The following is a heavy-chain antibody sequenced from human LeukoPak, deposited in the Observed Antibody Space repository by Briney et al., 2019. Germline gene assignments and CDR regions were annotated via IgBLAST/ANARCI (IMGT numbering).Heavy chain of an antibody. V-gene: IGHV4-39*01. J-gene: IGHJ5*02. Sequence: SETLSLTCTVSSGSIGSSSNYWGWIRQAPGEGLEWIGNVYYSGSTFYNPSLKSRVTISVDTSKNQFSLKLRSVTAADTAIYYCARASFNVVFGNWFDPWGQGTLVTVSS. D-gene: IGHD2-8*01. CDR2: VYYSGST. CDR1: SGSIGSSSNY. CDR3: ARASFNVVFGNWFDP.